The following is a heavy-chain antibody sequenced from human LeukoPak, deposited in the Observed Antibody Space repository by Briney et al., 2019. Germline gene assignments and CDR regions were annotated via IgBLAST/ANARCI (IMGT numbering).Heavy chain of an antibody. D-gene: IGHD5-18*01. J-gene: IGHJ4*02. CDR2: INHSGST. Sequence: SETLSLTCAVYGGSFSGYYWSWIRQPPGKGLEWIGEINHSGSTNYNPSLKSRVTISVDSSKKQFSLKLSSVTAADTAVYYCARSWGAMVTIRWAYFDYWGQGTLVTVSS. CDR1: GGSFSGYY. V-gene: IGHV4-34*01. CDR3: ARSWGAMVTIRWAYFDY.